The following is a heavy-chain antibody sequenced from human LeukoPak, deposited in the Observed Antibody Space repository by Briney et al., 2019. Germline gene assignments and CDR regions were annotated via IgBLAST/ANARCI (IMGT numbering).Heavy chain of an antibody. D-gene: IGHD3-22*01. CDR2: MNPNSGNT. J-gene: IGHJ4*02. Sequence: ASVKVSCKASGYTFTSYDINWVRQATGQGLEWMGWMNPNSGNTGYAQKFQGRVTMTRNTSISTAYMELSSLRSEDTAVYYCARVVGVSLRGYDSSGYYNSVLMDDYWGQGTLVTVSS. V-gene: IGHV1-8*01. CDR1: GYTFTSYD. CDR3: ARVVGVSLRGYDSSGYYNSVLMDDY.